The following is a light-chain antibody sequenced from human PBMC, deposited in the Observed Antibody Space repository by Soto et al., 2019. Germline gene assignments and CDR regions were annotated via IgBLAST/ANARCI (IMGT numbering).Light chain of an antibody. Sequence: EIGMTQSPATLSLSPGERAALSCRASQSINSELAWSQQKPGQPPRLLIYGASTRATGVPARFTGSESGSEFPLTISGLQSEDFAVYYCQQGHNWPLTFGQGTRLEI. CDR3: QQGHNWPLT. CDR1: QSINSE. J-gene: IGKJ2*01. CDR2: GAS. V-gene: IGKV3-15*01.